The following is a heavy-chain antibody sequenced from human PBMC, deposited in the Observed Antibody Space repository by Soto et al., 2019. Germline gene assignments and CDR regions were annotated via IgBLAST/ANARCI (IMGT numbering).Heavy chain of an antibody. V-gene: IGHV3-30*03. J-gene: IGHJ5*02. D-gene: IGHD3-22*01. Sequence: PGGSLRLSCAASGFTFSSYGMHWVSQAPGKGLEWVAVISYDGSNKYYADSVKGRFTISRDKSKNTLYLQMNSLRAEDTAVYYWARRPSYYDSRGYHPSFDPWGQGTLLTVSS. CDR1: GFTFSSYG. CDR2: ISYDGSNK. CDR3: ARRPSYYDSRGYHPSFDP.